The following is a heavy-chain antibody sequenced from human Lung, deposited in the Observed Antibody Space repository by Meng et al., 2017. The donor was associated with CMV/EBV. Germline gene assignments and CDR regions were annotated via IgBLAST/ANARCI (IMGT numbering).Heavy chain of an antibody. Sequence: ESLKIPCAASGFNFRTYSMNWVRQAPGKGLEWVSSISSSNTYKYYADSVKGRFTIARDNAKNSLYLQMMSLGAEDKAVYYCAREPGSSGWYVPDYWGQGXLVTVSS. CDR2: ISSSNTYK. D-gene: IGHD6-19*01. V-gene: IGHV3-21*01. J-gene: IGHJ4*02. CDR1: GFNFRTYS. CDR3: AREPGSSGWYVPDY.